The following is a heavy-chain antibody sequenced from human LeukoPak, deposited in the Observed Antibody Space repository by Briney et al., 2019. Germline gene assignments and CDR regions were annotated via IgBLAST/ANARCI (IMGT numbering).Heavy chain of an antibody. D-gene: IGHD3-10*01. Sequence: GGSLRLSCATPGFTSSSSWLSWVRQAPGEGLKCVADIKEDGREKYYVDSVKGRFTITRDNAKNSLYLQMSSLRAEDTAVYYCARGGRPDYWGQGTLVTVSS. CDR1: GFTSSSSW. V-gene: IGHV3-7*01. CDR3: ARGGRPDY. J-gene: IGHJ4*02. CDR2: IKEDGREK.